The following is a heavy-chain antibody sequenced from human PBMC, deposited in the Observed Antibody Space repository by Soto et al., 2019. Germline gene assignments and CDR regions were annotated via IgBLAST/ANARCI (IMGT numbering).Heavy chain of an antibody. D-gene: IGHD1-1*01. CDR3: ARGWNDGGRFDY. J-gene: IGHJ4*02. Sequence: NPSETLSLTCAVYGGSFSGYYWSWIRQPPGKGLEWIGEINHSGSTNYNPSLKSRVTISVDTSKNQFSLKLSSVTAADTAVYYCARGWNDGGRFDYWGQGTLVTVSS. V-gene: IGHV4-34*01. CDR1: GGSFSGYY. CDR2: INHSGST.